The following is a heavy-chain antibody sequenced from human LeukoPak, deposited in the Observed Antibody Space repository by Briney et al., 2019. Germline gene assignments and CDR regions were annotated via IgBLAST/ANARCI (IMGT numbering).Heavy chain of an antibody. D-gene: IGHD3-9*01. CDR2: ISSNGGST. Sequence: GGSLRLSCAASGFTFNNYAMHWVRQAPGKGLEYVSAISSNGGSTYYANPVKGRFTISRDNSKNTLYLQMGSLRADDMAVYYCARARDYDILTGYSFYDYWGQGTLVTVSS. V-gene: IGHV3-64*01. CDR1: GFTFNNYA. CDR3: ARARDYDILTGYSFYDY. J-gene: IGHJ4*02.